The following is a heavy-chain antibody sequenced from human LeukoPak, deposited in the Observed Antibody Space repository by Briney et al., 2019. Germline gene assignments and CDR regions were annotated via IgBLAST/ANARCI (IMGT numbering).Heavy chain of an antibody. J-gene: IGHJ6*04. CDR1: GFTFSSYG. CDR3: ATLRDIVLVATTPTDV. Sequence: GRSLRLSCAASGFTFSSYGMHWVRQAPGKGLERVAGISYDGSNKYYADSVKGRFTISRDNFNNALYLQMNGLRLEDTAVYYCATLRDIVLVATTPTDVWGKGTTVIVSS. CDR2: ISYDGSNK. D-gene: IGHD2-2*01. V-gene: IGHV3-30*03.